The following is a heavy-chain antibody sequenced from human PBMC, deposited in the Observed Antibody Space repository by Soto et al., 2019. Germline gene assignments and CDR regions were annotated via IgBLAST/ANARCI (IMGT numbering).Heavy chain of an antibody. V-gene: IGHV3-30-3*01. D-gene: IGHD5-18*01. CDR1: GFTFSSYA. CDR3: ARDLTAMANYYYYYGMDV. Sequence: GGSLRLSCAASGFTFSSYAMPWVRQAPGKGLEWVAVISYDGSNKYYADSVKGRFTISRDNSKNTLYLQMNSLRAEDTAVYYCARDLTAMANYYYYYGMDVWGQGTTVTVSS. J-gene: IGHJ6*02. CDR2: ISYDGSNK.